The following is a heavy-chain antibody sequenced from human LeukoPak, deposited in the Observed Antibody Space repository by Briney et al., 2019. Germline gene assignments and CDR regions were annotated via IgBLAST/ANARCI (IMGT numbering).Heavy chain of an antibody. Sequence: GGSLRLSCAASGFTFSSYAMSWVRQAPGKGLEWVSAIGGSGGSTYYADSVKGRFTISRDNSKNTLYLQMNSLRAENTAVYYCAKEGSIAVAGTTYYFDYWGQGTLVTVSS. D-gene: IGHD6-19*01. V-gene: IGHV3-23*01. CDR1: GFTFSSYA. CDR3: AKEGSIAVAGTTYYFDY. CDR2: IGGSGGST. J-gene: IGHJ4*02.